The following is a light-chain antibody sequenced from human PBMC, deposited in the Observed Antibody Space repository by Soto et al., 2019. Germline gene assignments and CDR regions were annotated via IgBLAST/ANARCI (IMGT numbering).Light chain of an antibody. CDR1: EDIGKY. V-gene: IGKV1-33*01. J-gene: IGKJ3*01. CDR3: QQYGALPFT. CDR2: DAS. Sequence: DVQMTHSPSSLSASVGDRVTITCQASEDIGKYLNWYQQKPGKAPKLLISDASNLETRVPSRFSGGQSGTDFTVTISSLQPEDVATYYCQQYGALPFTFGPGTTVDIK.